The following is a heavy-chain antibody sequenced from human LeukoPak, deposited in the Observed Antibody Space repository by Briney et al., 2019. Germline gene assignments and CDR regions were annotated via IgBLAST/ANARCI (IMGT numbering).Heavy chain of an antibody. V-gene: IGHV3-23*01. CDR1: GSTFSSHA. CDR2: ISGSGGST. J-gene: IGHJ4*02. Sequence: GASLRLSCAASGSTFSSHAMSWVRQAPGKGLEWVSAISGSGGSTYYADSVKGRFTISRDNSKNTLYLQMNSLRAEDTAVYYCAKLGRGSYYSDYFDYWGQGTLVTVSS. CDR3: AKLGRGSYYSDYFDY. D-gene: IGHD1-26*01.